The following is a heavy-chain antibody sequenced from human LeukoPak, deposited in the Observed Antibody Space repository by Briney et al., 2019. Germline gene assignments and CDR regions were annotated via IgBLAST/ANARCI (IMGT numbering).Heavy chain of an antibody. J-gene: IGHJ6*03. CDR2: IIPIFGTA. CDR1: GGTFSSYA. V-gene: IGHV1-69*06. Sequence: SVKVSCKASGGTFSSYAISWVRQAPGQGLEWMGGIIPIFGTANYAQKFQGRVTITADKSTSTAYMELSSLRSEDTAVYYCARGARDGYIFYYYYTDVGGKASTVTVSS. CDR3: ARGARDGYIFYYYYTDV. D-gene: IGHD5-24*01.